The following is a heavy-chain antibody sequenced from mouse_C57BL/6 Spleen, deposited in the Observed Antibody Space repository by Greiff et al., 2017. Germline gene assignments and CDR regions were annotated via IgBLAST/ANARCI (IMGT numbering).Heavy chain of an antibody. V-gene: IGHV1-26*01. CDR1: GYTFTDYY. J-gene: IGHJ2*01. Sequence: VQLQQSGPELVKPGASVKISCKASGYTFTDYYMNWVKQSHGKSLEWIGDINPNNGGTSYNQKFKGKATLTVDKSSSTAYMELHSLTSEDSAVYYCARGGYYWGQGTTLTVSS. D-gene: IGHD1-2*01. CDR2: INPNNGGT. CDR3: ARGGYY.